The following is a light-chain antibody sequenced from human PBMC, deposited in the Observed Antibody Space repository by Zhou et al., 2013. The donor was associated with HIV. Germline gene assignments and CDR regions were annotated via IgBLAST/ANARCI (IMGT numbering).Light chain of an antibody. CDR1: ESISSW. Sequence: DIQMTQSPSTLSASVGDRVTLTCRASESISSWLAWYQQKPGKAPKLLIYKAVSLQSGIPSRFSGSGSGTEFTLTISSLQPDDFATYYCQQCNTFPLTFGGGTKVEIK. J-gene: IGKJ4*01. CDR2: KAV. CDR3: QQCNTFPLT. V-gene: IGKV1-5*03.